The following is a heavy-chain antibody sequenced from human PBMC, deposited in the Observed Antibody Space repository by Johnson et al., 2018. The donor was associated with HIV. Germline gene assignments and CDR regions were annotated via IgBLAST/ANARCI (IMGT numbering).Heavy chain of an antibody. CDR3: ARDQVDRGGAFDI. CDR1: GFTFRSYG. D-gene: IGHD5-12*01. V-gene: IGHV3-30*03. CDR2: ISYDGSNN. J-gene: IGHJ3*02. Sequence: QMQLVESGGGVVQPGRSLRLSCAASGFTFRSYGMHWVRQAPGTGLEWVAVISYDGSNNYYADSVKGRFTISRDNSKNTRYLQMNSLRAEDTAVYYCARDQVDRGGAFDIWGQGTMVIVSS.